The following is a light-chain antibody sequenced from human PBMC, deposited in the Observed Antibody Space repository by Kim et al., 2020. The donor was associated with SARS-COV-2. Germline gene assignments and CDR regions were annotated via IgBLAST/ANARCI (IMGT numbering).Light chain of an antibody. Sequence: SYELTQPPSVSVSPGQTASITCSGDKLGDKYVCWFQQKSGQSPVLVIYQDIKRPSGIPERFSGSNSGNTATLTISGTQAMDEAYYYFQTWDSSTAVFGGG. J-gene: IGLJ2*01. V-gene: IGLV3-1*01. CDR1: KLGDKY. CDR2: QDI. CDR3: QTWDSSTAV.